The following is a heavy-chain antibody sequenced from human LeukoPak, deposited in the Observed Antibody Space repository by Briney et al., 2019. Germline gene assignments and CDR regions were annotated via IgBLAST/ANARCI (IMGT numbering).Heavy chain of an antibody. CDR3: ARGRTGAAALDF. Sequence: SETLSLTCTVSGYSISSGYYWGWIRQPPGKGLEWIGTIYHRGSTYYNPSLKSRVTISVDTSKSQFSLKLTSVTAADTAVYHCARGRTGAAALDFWGPGTLVTVSS. CDR1: GYSISSGYY. CDR2: IYHRGST. D-gene: IGHD2-2*01. J-gene: IGHJ4*02. V-gene: IGHV4-38-2*02.